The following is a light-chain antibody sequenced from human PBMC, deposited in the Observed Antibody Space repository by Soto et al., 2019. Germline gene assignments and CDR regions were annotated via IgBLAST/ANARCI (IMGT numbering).Light chain of an antibody. CDR1: SSNIGNNY. CDR3: GTWDSSLSEGV. J-gene: IGLJ1*01. Sequence: QSVLTQPPSVSAAPGQKVTISCSGRSSNIGNNYVSWYQQLPGTAPKLLIYENNKRPSGIPDRFSGSKSGTSATLGITGLQTGDEADYYCGTWDSSLSEGVFGTGTKLTVL. V-gene: IGLV1-51*02. CDR2: ENN.